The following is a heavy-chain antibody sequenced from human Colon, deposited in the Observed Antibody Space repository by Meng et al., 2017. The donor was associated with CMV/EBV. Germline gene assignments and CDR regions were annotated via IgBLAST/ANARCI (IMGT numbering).Heavy chain of an antibody. CDR3: AKSRSAIAVAASNY. V-gene: IGHV3-23*01. D-gene: IGHD6-19*01. Sequence: SGFTVSNYAMTWVRQAPGKGLEWVSTISDSGGSTYYADSVKGRFTISRDNSQNTLFLQMNSVRAEDTAIYFCAKSRSAIAVAASNYWGQGILVTVSS. J-gene: IGHJ4*02. CDR1: GFTVSNYA. CDR2: ISDSGGST.